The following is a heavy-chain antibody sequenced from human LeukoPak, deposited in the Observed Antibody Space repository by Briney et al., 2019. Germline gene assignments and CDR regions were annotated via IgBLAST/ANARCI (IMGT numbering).Heavy chain of an antibody. D-gene: IGHD4-17*01. CDR2: INHSGST. V-gene: IGHV4-34*01. J-gene: IGHJ4*02. CDR1: GGSFSGYY. Sequence: PSETLSLTCAVYGGSFSGYYWSWIRQPPGKGLEWIGEINHSGSTNYNPSLKSRVTISVDTSKNQFSLKLSSVTAADTAVYYCARVFYDYGDHFFDYWGQGTLVTVSS. CDR3: ARVFYDYGDHFFDY.